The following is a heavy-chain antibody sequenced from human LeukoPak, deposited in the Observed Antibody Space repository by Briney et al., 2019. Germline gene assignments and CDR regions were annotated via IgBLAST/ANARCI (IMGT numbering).Heavy chain of an antibody. D-gene: IGHD6-13*01. CDR1: GFTFSSYE. V-gene: IGHV3-48*03. J-gene: IGHJ4*02. CDR3: ARDLGIAAAGGY. CDR2: ISGSGDTI. Sequence: GGSLRLSCAASGFTFSSYEMNWVRQAPGKGPEWLSYISGSGDTIYYADSVRGRFTTSRDNAKNSVFLQMNSLRAEDTAVYYCARDLGIAAAGGYWGQGTLVTVSS.